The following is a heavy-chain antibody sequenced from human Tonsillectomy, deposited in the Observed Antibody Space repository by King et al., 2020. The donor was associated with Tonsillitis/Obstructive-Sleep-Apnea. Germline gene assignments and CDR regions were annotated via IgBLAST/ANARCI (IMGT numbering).Heavy chain of an antibody. CDR3: ARTAHDYSNKMDYYYYMDV. J-gene: IGHJ6*03. D-gene: IGHD4-11*01. V-gene: IGHV4-31*03. CDR2: IYYSGST. CDR1: VGSISSGGYY. Sequence: QLQESGPGLVKPSQTLSLTCTVSVGSISSGGYYSSWIRQHPGKGLEWIGCIYYSGSTYYNPPPMSRVTISVDTSKNQFSLKLRSVTAADTAVYYCARTAHDYSNKMDYYYYMDVWGKGTTVTVSS.